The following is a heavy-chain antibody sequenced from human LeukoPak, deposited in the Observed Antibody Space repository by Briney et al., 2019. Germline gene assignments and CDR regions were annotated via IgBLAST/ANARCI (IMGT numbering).Heavy chain of an antibody. D-gene: IGHD2-2*02. V-gene: IGHV3-21*01. CDR3: ARDGHCSSTSCYTGDAFDI. CDR2: ISSSSYI. Sequence: GGSLRLSCAASGFTFSSYSMNWVRQAPGKGLEWVSSISSSSYIYYADSVKGRFTISRDNAKNSLYLQMNSLRAEDTAVYYCARDGHCSSTSCYTGDAFDIWGQGTMVTVSS. CDR1: GFTFSSYS. J-gene: IGHJ3*02.